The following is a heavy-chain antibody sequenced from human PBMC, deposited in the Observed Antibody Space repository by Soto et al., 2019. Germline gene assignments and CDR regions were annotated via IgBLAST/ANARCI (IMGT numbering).Heavy chain of an antibody. V-gene: IGHV3-23*04. CDR3: SNDRYDSSDYDFFPDI. CDR2: INGRSDIK. J-gene: IGHJ3*02. D-gene: IGHD3-22*01. CDR1: GFTVSSYA. Sequence: EVQLVESGGGLVQPGGSLRLSCAASGFTVSSYAMSWARQAPGKGLEWVSVINGRSDIKSYADSVKGRFTISSDSSKHPLYLQANSLRAEDTAVYYCSNDRYDSSDYDFFPDIWGQGPMLTVAS.